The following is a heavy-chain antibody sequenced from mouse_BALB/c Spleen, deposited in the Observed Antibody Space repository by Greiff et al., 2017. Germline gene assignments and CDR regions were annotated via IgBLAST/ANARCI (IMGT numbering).Heavy chain of an antibody. CDR1: GYTFTSYW. J-gene: IGHJ4*01. Sequence: VQLQQPGAELVKPGASVKLSCKASGYTFTSYWMHSVKQRPGQGLEWIGEIDPSDSYTNYNQKFKGKATLTVDKSSSTAYMQLSSLTSEDSAVYYCARLDLEAMDYWGQGTSVTVSS. V-gene: IGHV1-69*02. D-gene: IGHD2-4*01. CDR2: IDPSDSYT. CDR3: ARLDLEAMDY.